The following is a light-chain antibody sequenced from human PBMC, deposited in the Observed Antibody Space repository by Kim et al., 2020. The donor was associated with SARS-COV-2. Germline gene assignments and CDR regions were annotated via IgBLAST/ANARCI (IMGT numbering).Light chain of an antibody. CDR1: QSVSTN. CDR2: GAS. V-gene: IGKV3-15*01. Sequence: EVVMTQSPATLSVSPGERATLSCRASQSVSTNLAWYQQKPGQAPSLLIYGASTRATGIPARFSGSGSGTAFTLTISSLQSEDFAVYYCQQYNTWPTLYTFGQGTKLEI. CDR3: QQYNTWPTLYT. J-gene: IGKJ2*01.